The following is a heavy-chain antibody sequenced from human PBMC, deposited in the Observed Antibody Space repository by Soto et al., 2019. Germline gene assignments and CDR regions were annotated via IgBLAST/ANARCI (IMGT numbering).Heavy chain of an antibody. Sequence: GGSLRLSCAASGFTFSNAWMSWVRQAPGKGLEWVGRIKSKTDGGTTDYAAPVKGRFTISRDDSKNTLYLQMNSLKTEDTAVDYCTTDDGIVVVPAATPPENWFDPWGQGTLVTVSS. CDR2: IKSKTDGGTT. CDR1: GFTFSNAW. D-gene: IGHD2-2*01. V-gene: IGHV3-15*01. CDR3: TTDDGIVVVPAATPPENWFDP. J-gene: IGHJ5*02.